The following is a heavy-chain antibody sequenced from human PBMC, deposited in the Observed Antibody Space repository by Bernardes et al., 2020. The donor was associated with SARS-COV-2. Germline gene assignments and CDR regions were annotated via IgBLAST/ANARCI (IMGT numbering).Heavy chain of an antibody. CDR2: ISGSGSTI. CDR1: GFTFSRHS. V-gene: IGHV3-48*04. D-gene: IGHD4-17*01. J-gene: IGHJ4*02. CDR3: ARDYYGDYSLDY. Sequence: GSLRLSCVVSGFTFSRHSMNWVRQAPGKGLEWLAYISGSGSTIHYADSVKGRLTISRDNAKNSLYLQMNSLRVEDTAVYYCARDYYGDYSLDYWGQGTLVTVSS.